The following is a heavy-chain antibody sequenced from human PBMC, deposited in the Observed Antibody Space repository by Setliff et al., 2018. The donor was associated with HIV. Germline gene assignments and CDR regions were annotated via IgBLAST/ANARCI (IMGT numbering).Heavy chain of an antibody. Sequence: SETLSLTCAISGYSISSGYYWGWIRQPPGKGLEWIGSIYHSGSTYYNPSLKSRVTISVDTSKNQFSLKLSSVTAADTAVYYCARGVRIRVVTATYFDYWGQGTLVTVSS. D-gene: IGHD3-10*01. CDR1: GYSISSGYY. CDR2: IYHSGST. CDR3: ARGVRIRVVTATYFDY. J-gene: IGHJ4*02. V-gene: IGHV4-38-2*01.